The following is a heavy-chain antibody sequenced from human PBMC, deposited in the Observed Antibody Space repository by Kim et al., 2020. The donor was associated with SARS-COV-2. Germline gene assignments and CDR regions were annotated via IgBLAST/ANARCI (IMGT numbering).Heavy chain of an antibody. V-gene: IGHV3-30*02. CDR3: AKRAGYSSSSAYFDF. J-gene: IGHJ4*02. D-gene: IGHD6-6*01. Sequence: ADTVKGRFTISRDNSKNTLLLQMNSLRPEDTAVYYCAKRAGYSSSSAYFDFWGQGTLVTVSS.